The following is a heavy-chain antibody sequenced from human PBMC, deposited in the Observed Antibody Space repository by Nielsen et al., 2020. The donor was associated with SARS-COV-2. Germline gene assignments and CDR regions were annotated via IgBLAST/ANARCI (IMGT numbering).Heavy chain of an antibody. J-gene: IGHJ4*02. Sequence: GEPLKISCAASGFTFSSYGMHWVRQAPGKGLEWVAVISYDGSNKYYADSVKGRFTISRDNSKNTLYLQMNSLRAEDTAVYYCAKDLDYYDSSEGYWGQGTLVTVSS. V-gene: IGHV3-30*18. D-gene: IGHD3-22*01. CDR2: ISYDGSNK. CDR1: GFTFSSYG. CDR3: AKDLDYYDSSEGY.